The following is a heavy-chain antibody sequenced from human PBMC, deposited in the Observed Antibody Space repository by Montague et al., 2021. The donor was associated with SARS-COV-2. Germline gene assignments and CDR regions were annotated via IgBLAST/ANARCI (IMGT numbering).Heavy chain of an antibody. CDR2: INHRGTS. CDR1: GGSFSDYF. D-gene: IGHD3-22*01. J-gene: IGHJ4*02. CDR3: ARGRQHFNMIVVVMTGGDYYFYG. V-gene: IGHV4-34*01. Sequence: SETLSLTCAVYGGSFSDYFWTWIRQPPGKGLEWIGEINHRGTSNYNPSLKSRVSISVDTSKNQFSLYLGSVTAADTAVYYCARGRQHFNMIVVVMTGGDYYFYGWGQGTLVTVSS.